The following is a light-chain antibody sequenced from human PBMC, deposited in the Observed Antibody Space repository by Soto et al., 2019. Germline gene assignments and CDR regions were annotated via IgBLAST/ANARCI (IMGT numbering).Light chain of an antibody. Sequence: DIQMTQSPSSLSASVGDRVTITCRASQGIINYLAWYQQRPGKVPELLIFAASTLQSGVPPRFSGSGSGTDFTLTFSSLQPEDVATYYCQMYNSAPWTFGQGTKVDI. CDR1: QGIINY. V-gene: IGKV1-27*01. CDR2: AAS. J-gene: IGKJ1*01. CDR3: QMYNSAPWT.